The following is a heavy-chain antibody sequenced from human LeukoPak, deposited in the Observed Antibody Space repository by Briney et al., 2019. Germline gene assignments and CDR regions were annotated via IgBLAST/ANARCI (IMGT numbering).Heavy chain of an antibody. V-gene: IGHV3-9*01. CDR1: GFTFDNYA. J-gene: IGHJ1*01. CDR3: ARAYKDRSLAGKKEFFQH. CDR2: ISWNSGTI. D-gene: IGHD6-19*01. Sequence: GGSLRLSCAASGFTFDNYAMNWVRQVPGKGLEWISLISWNSGTIGYADSVKGRFTISKDNANNFLYLQMNSLRAEDTALYYCARAYKDRSLAGKKEFFQHWGQGTLVTVSS.